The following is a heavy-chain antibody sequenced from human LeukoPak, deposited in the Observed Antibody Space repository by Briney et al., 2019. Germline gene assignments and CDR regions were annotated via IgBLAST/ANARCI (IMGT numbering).Heavy chain of an antibody. V-gene: IGHV4-59*08. CDR1: RGSISSYY. CDR3: ARAGIAVAGTPFDY. CDR2: IYYSGST. J-gene: IGHJ4*02. Sequence: SETLSLTCTVSRGSISSYYWSWIRQPPGKGLEWIGYIYYSGSTNYNPSLKSRVTISVDTSKNQFSLKLSSVTAADTAVYYCARAGIAVAGTPFDYWGQGTLVTVSS. D-gene: IGHD6-19*01.